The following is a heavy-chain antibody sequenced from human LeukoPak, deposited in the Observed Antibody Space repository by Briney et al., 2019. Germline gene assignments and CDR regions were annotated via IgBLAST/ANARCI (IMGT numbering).Heavy chain of an antibody. CDR3: ASDSPFDY. CDR2: IKQDGSEK. J-gene: IGHJ4*02. Sequence: PGGPLTLPCAASGFPFSTYCMSWVRRAPGKGLEWVANIKQDGSEKYYVDSVKGRFTVSRDNAINSLYLQMNSLRAEDTAVYYCASDSPFDYWGQGTLVTVSS. CDR1: GFPFSTYC. V-gene: IGHV3-7*01.